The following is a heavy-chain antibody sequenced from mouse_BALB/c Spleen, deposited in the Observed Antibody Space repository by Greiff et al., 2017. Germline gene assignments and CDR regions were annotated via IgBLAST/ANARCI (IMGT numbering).Heavy chain of an antibody. J-gene: IGHJ2*01. CDR1: GFNIKDYY. D-gene: IGHD1-1*02. V-gene: IGHV14-1*02. Sequence: VHVKPSGAELVRPGALVKLSCKASGFNIKDYYMHWVKQRPEQGLEWIGWIDPENGNTIYDPKFQGKASITADTSSNTAYLQRSSLTSEDTAVYCCASRWFHGDYWGQGTTLTVSS. CDR3: ASRWFHGDY. CDR2: IDPENGNT.